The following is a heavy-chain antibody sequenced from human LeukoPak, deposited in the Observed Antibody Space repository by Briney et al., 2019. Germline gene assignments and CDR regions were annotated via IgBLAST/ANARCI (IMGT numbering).Heavy chain of an antibody. CDR1: GYTFTNYY. D-gene: IGHD3-10*01. CDR2: INPSGGST. CDR3: ASGYGSGSYDY. Sequence: GASVKVSCKASGYTFTNYYIHWVRQAPGQGLEWMGIINPSGGSTSYAQKFQGRVTMTRDMSTSTVYMELSSLRSEDTAVYYCASGYGSGSYDYWGQGTLVTVSS. J-gene: IGHJ4*02. V-gene: IGHV1-46*01.